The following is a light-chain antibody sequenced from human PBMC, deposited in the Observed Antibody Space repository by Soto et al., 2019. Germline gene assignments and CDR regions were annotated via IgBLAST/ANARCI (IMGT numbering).Light chain of an antibody. V-gene: IGKV3-20*01. CDR2: GAS. CDR3: QQYGSSPT. CDR1: QSVRSSY. J-gene: IGKJ1*01. Sequence: EIVLPQSPGTLSLSPGGSSPLSRRASQSVRSSYLAWYQQNPGQDPRLLIYGASSRATGIPDRFSGSGSGTDFTLTISRLEPEDFAVYHCQQYGSSPTVGHGTKVDIK.